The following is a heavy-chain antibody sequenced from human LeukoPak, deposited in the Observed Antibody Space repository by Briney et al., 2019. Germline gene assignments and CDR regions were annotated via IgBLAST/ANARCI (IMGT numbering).Heavy chain of an antibody. D-gene: IGHD3-10*01. CDR3: VRNSYYTSGSYRYYYYMDV. CDR1: GFTFSEHY. CDR2: TRSKPNSYST. Sequence: GGSLRLSCAASGFTFSEHYMDWVRQAPGKGLEWVGRTRSKPNSYSTEYAASVKGRFTISRDESKNSMSLQMNSMNTEDTAVYYCVRNSYYTSGSYRYYYYMDVWGKGTTGTVSS. V-gene: IGHV3-72*01. J-gene: IGHJ6*03.